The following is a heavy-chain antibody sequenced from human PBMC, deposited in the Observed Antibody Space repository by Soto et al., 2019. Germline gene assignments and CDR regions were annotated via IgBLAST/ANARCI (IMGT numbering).Heavy chain of an antibody. V-gene: IGHV3-43*01. CDR3: AKEMIAVDGIGPFDH. Sequence: GSLRLSCAASGFKFDDYSIHWVRQTPGKGLEWVCLIGWDGSAAYYADSVKGRFTISRDNSKNSLYLQMNNLRGEDTAFYYCAKEMIAVDGIGPFDHWGQGTLVTVS. CDR1: GFKFDDYS. CDR2: IGWDGSAA. D-gene: IGHD6-19*01. J-gene: IGHJ4*02.